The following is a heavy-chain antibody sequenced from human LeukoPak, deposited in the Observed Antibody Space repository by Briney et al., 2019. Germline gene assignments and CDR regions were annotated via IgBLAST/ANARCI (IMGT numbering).Heavy chain of an antibody. CDR3: ARGVTLFKDGYTDLY. CDR2: IIPMFATA. D-gene: IGHD5-24*01. J-gene: IGHJ4*02. Sequence: GASVKVSCKASGGTFRRHTISWVRQAPGQGLEWMGGIIPMFATADYAQKFQGRVTITADESASTAYMELSSLRAEDTAVYYCARGVTLFKDGYTDLYWGQGTLVTVSS. CDR1: GGTFRRHT. V-gene: IGHV1-69*01.